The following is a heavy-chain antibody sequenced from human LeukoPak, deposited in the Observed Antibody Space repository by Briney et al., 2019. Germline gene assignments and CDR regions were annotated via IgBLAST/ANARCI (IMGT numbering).Heavy chain of an antibody. J-gene: IGHJ1*01. CDR3: AKEPNSYVSGWYFHH. CDR1: GFIFSNYG. Sequence: PGGSLRLSCAASGFIFSNYGMHWVRQSPDKGLEWVAVIPHDGRTEFYADSVRGRFTTSRDNSKNRLDLQMFSLRAEDTAVYYCAKEPNSYVSGWYFHHWGQGILVTVSS. D-gene: IGHD6-19*01. CDR2: IPHDGRTE. V-gene: IGHV3-30*18.